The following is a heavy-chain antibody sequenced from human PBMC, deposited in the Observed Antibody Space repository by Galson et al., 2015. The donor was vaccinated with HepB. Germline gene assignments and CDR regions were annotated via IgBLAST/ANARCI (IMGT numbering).Heavy chain of an antibody. V-gene: IGHV5-51*03. CDR1: GYSFTSYW. J-gene: IGHJ6*03. CDR2: IYPGDSDT. Sequence: QSGAEVKKPGESLKISCKGSGYSFTSYWIGWVRQMPGKGLEWMGIIYPGDSDTRYSPSFQGQVTISADKSISTAYLQWSSLKASDTAMYYCARQTRQLVPWRYYYYMDVWGKGTTVTVSS. D-gene: IGHD6-6*01. CDR3: ARQTRQLVPWRYYYYMDV.